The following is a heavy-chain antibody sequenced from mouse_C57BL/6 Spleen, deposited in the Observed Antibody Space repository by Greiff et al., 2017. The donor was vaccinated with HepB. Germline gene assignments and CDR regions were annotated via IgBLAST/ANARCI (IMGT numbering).Heavy chain of an antibody. CDR2: IDPNSGGT. CDR1: GYTFTSYW. J-gene: IGHJ1*03. Sequence: VQLQQPGAELVKPGASVKLSCKASGYTFTSYWMHWVKQRPGRGLEWIGRIDPNSGGTKYNEKFKSKATLTVDKPSSTAYMQLSSLTSEDSAVYDCARGPYSYYPGIYWDFDVWGTGTTVTVSS. V-gene: IGHV1-72*01. CDR3: ARGPYSYYPGIYWDFDV. D-gene: IGHD2-12*01.